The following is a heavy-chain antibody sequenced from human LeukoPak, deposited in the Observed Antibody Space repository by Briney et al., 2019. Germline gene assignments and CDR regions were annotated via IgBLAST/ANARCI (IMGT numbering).Heavy chain of an antibody. CDR2: ISDDSSAI. V-gene: IGHV3-48*01. J-gene: IGHJ4*02. Sequence: GGSLRLSCAASDSMSRRFKMNWVRQAPGKGLEWVSYISDDSSAIHYADSVKGRFTISRDNAENSLYLQMNSLRAEDTAVYYCARGGYNYGSVFDYWGQGTLVTVSS. CDR1: DSMSRRFK. D-gene: IGHD1-20*01. CDR3: ARGGYNYGSVFDY.